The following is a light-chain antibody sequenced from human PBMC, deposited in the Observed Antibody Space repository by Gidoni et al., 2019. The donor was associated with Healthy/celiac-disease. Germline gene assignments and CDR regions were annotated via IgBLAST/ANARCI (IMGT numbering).Light chain of an antibody. V-gene: IGLV2-14*01. CDR3: SAYTSSRGV. CDR2: EVS. Sequence: SALTQPASVSASPGQSITISCTGTSSDVGGYNYVSCYQQHPGKAPKLMLYEVSNRPSGVSNRVSGSKYGNTASMTISGVQDEDEDDYYCSAYTSSRGVFGGGTKLTVL. J-gene: IGLJ2*01. CDR1: SSDVGGYNY.